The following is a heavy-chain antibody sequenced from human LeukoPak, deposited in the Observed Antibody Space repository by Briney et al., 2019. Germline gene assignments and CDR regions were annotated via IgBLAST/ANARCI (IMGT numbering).Heavy chain of an antibody. Sequence: PGGSLRLSCADSGFTFDEYGMSWVRQAPGKGVEWVSGINWNGGSTCYADSVKRRFTISRDNAKNSLYLQMNSLRAEDTALYYCARVQRWGYSNYFDYWGQGTLVTVSS. CDR1: GFTFDEYG. CDR2: INWNGGST. J-gene: IGHJ4*02. D-gene: IGHD4-11*01. CDR3: ARVQRWGYSNYFDY. V-gene: IGHV3-20*04.